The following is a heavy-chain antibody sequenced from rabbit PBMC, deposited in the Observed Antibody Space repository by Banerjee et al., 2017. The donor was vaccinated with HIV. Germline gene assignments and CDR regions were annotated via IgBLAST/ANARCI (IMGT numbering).Heavy chain of an antibody. D-gene: IGHD8-1*01. Sequence: QEQLEESGGDLVKPEGSLTLTCTASGFSFSGNYWMSWVRQAPGKGLEWIACIYTGSSGWTYYASWVNGRFTISTNTNQNTVSLQMTSLTAADTAAYFCAREGSGSSYYLWGQGTLVTVS. V-gene: IGHV1S45*01. CDR2: IYTGSSGWT. CDR3: AREGSGSSYYL. J-gene: IGHJ3*01. CDR1: GFSFSGNYW.